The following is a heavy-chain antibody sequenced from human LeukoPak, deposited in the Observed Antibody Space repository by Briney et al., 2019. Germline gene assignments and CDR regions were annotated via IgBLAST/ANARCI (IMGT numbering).Heavy chain of an antibody. CDR2: ISVSGDAT. V-gene: IGHV3-23*01. CDR3: AKAASSSWPSYYYGMDV. Sequence: PGGSLRLSCAVSGFSLSRNAMTWVRQAPGKGLQWISSISVSGDATDYADSVKGRFTISKDNSKNTVYLQMSSLRVDDTAVYYCAKAASSSWPSYYYGMDVWGQGTTVTVS. D-gene: IGHD6-13*01. CDR1: GFSLSRNA. J-gene: IGHJ6*02.